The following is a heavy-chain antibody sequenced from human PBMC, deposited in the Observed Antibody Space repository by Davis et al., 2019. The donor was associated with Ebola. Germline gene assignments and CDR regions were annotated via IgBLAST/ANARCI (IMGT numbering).Heavy chain of an antibody. CDR2: INPNSGGT. CDR1: GYTFTGYY. J-gene: IGHJ2*01. D-gene: IGHD6-19*01. Sequence: ASVKVSCKASGYTFTGYYMHWVRQAPGQGLEWMGWINPNSGGTNYAQKFQGWVTMTRDTSISTAYMELSRLRSDDTAVYYCARGTRLSPGIAVAARLGWSPPQQNESTEGYFDLWGRGTLVTVSS. CDR3: ARGTRLSPGIAVAARLGWSPPQQNESTEGYFDL. V-gene: IGHV1-2*04.